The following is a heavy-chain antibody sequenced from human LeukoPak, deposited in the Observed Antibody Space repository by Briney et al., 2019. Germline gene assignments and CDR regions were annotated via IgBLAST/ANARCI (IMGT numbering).Heavy chain of an antibody. D-gene: IGHD3-22*01. J-gene: IGHJ4*02. CDR3: ANLYDSSGYYGYFDY. V-gene: IGHV3-66*01. CDR1: GFTVSSNY. CDR2: IYSGGST. Sequence: QPGGSLRLSCAASGFTVSSNYMSWVRQAPGKGLEWVSVIYSGGSTYYADSVKGRFTISRDNSKNTLYLQMNSLRAEDTAVYYCANLYDSSGYYGYFDYWGQGTLVTVSS.